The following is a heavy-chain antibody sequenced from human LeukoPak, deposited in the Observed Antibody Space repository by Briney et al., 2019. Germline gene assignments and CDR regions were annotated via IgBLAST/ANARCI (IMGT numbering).Heavy chain of an antibody. CDR1: GGSFSGYY. V-gene: IGHV4-34*01. CDR3: ARAVGATRGFDP. Sequence: LENLSRTCAVYGGSFSGYYWSWIRQPPGKGLEWIGEINHSGSTNYNPSLKSRVTISVDTSKNQFSLKLSSVTAADTAVYYCARAVGATRGFDPWGQGTLVTVSS. D-gene: IGHD1-26*01. CDR2: INHSGST. J-gene: IGHJ5*02.